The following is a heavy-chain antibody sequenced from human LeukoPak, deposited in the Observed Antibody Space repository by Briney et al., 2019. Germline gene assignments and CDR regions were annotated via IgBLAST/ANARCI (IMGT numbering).Heavy chain of an antibody. CDR3: ASLGYGGSYYYYYYYMDV. D-gene: IGHD4-23*01. J-gene: IGHJ6*03. Sequence: SVKVSCKASGGTFSSYAISWVRQAPGQGLEWMGGIIPIFGTANYAQKFQGRVTITTDESTSTAYMELSSLRSEDTAVYYCASLGYGGSYYYYYYYMDVWGKGTTVTVSS. CDR2: IIPIFGTA. CDR1: GGTFSSYA. V-gene: IGHV1-69*05.